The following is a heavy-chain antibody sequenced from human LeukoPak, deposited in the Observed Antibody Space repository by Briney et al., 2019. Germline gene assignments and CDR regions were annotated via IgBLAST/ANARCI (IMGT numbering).Heavy chain of an antibody. D-gene: IGHD5-18*01. CDR1: GGSISSGSYY. Sequence: SETLSLTCTVSGGSISSGSYYWSWIRQPAGKGLEWIGRIYTSGSTNYNPSLKSRVTISVDTSKNQFSLKLSSVTAADTAVYYCARHREYSYGYAPAYGMDVWGQGTTVTVSS. CDR3: ARHREYSYGYAPAYGMDV. V-gene: IGHV4-61*02. J-gene: IGHJ6*02. CDR2: IYTSGST.